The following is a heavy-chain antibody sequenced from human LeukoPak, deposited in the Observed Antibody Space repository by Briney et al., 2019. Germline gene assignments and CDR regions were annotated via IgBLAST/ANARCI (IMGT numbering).Heavy chain of an antibody. J-gene: IGHJ6*03. V-gene: IGHV1-18*01. CDR2: ISAYNGNS. CDR1: GDTFISYG. D-gene: IGHD3-22*01. Sequence: ASVKVSCKASGDTFISYGISRVRQAPGQGLEWMGWISAYNGNSNYAQKLQGRVTMTTDTSTSTGYMELRSLRSDDTAVYYCAKDAGKTPYYYDSSGSYYFYYMDVWGKGTTVTVSS. CDR3: AKDAGKTPYYYDSSGSYYFYYMDV.